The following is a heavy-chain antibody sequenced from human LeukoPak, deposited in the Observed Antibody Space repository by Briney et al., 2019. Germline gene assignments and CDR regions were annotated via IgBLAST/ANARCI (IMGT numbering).Heavy chain of an antibody. Sequence: ASVKVSCKASGYTFTSYYMHWVRQAPGQGLEWMGIINPSGGSTSYAQKFQGRVTVTRDTSTSTVYMELSSLKSEDTAVYYCARDGSIAAAGTAPDYWGQGTLVTVSS. CDR3: ARDGSIAAAGTAPDY. CDR2: INPSGGST. J-gene: IGHJ4*02. V-gene: IGHV1-46*01. CDR1: GYTFTSYY. D-gene: IGHD6-13*01.